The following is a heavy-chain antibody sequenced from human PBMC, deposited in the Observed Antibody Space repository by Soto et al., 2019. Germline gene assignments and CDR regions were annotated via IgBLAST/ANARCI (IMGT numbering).Heavy chain of an antibody. V-gene: IGHV4-61*01. CDR1: GGSVSSGSYC. Sequence: SETLSLTCTVSGGSVSSGSYCWSWIRQPPGKGLQWIGYISFTGSTNYNPSLKSRLTISVDTSKNQFSLKLTSVTAADTAVYYCARAKDYDFWSGYLLGTWGQGTLVTVSS. D-gene: IGHD3-3*01. CDR2: ISFTGST. J-gene: IGHJ5*02. CDR3: ARAKDYDFWSGYLLGT.